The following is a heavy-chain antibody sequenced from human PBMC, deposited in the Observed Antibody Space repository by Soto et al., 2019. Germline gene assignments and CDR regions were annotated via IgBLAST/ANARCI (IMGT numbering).Heavy chain of an antibody. CDR3: SRGGGGGLFDL. D-gene: IGHD2-21*01. J-gene: IGHJ4*02. Sequence: QVQLVESGGGLVKPGGSLRLSCASSGFPLSALYMSWIRRSPGKGLEFLSYISPGTTYKNYADSVKGRFTISRDNAKSSLYLQLNGLRAEDTAVYFCSRGGGGGLFDLWGQGTFVTVSS. CDR1: GFPLSALY. V-gene: IGHV3-11*06. CDR2: ISPGTTYK.